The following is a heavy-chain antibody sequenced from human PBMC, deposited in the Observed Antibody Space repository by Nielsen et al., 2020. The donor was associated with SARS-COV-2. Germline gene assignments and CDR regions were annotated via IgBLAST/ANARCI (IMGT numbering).Heavy chain of an antibody. CDR1: GYTFTSYG. D-gene: IGHD3-16*01. Sequence: ASVKVSCKASGYTFTSYGISWVRQAPGQGLEWMGWTSAYNGNTNYAQKLQGRVTMTTDTSTSTAYMELRSLRSDDTAVYYCARDPAGEYGWDYYYGMDVWGQGTTVTVSS. J-gene: IGHJ6*02. CDR2: TSAYNGNT. CDR3: ARDPAGEYGWDYYYGMDV. V-gene: IGHV1-18*01.